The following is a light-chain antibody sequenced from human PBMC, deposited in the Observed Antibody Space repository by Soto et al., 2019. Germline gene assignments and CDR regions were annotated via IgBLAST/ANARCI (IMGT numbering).Light chain of an antibody. CDR3: SSYRGSSTYV. Sequence: QSVLTQPASMSGSPGQSITISCTGTSSDIGTYNFVSWYLQHPGKAPKLIIYDVSNRPSRVFDRFSGSKSGHTASLTISGIQAEDEADYYCSSYRGSSTYVFGTGTKVTVL. V-gene: IGLV2-14*01. J-gene: IGLJ1*01. CDR2: DVS. CDR1: SSDIGTYNF.